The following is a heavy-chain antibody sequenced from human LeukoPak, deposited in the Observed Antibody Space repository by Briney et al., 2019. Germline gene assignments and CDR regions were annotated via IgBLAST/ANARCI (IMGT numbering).Heavy chain of an antibody. V-gene: IGHV4-39*01. Sequence: SETLSLTCTVSGGSISSSSYYWGWLRQPPGKGLEWLGSIYYSGSTYYNPSLKSRVTISVDTSKNQFSLKLSSVTAADTAVYYCRLWSAGYAFDIWGQGTMVTVSS. CDR3: RLWSAGYAFDI. J-gene: IGHJ3*02. CDR1: GGSISSSSYY. D-gene: IGHD5-18*01. CDR2: IYYSGST.